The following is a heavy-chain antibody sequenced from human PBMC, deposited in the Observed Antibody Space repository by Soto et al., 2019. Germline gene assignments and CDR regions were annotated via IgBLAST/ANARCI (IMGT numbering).Heavy chain of an antibody. Sequence: EVQLVESGGGLVQPGGSLRLSCAASGFTSSSYWMSWVRQAPGQGPEWVANIKHDGSEKYYVGSVRGRFTSSRDNARNSLYLQMNSLRAQDTAAYYCVANYYWGQGTLVTVSS. J-gene: IGHJ4*02. CDR2: IKHDGSEK. D-gene: IGHD5-12*01. CDR1: GFTSSSYW. CDR3: VANYY. V-gene: IGHV3-7*01.